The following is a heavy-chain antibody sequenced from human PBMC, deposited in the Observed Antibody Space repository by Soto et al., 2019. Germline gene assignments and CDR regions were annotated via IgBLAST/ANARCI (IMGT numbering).Heavy chain of an antibody. CDR2: ITPLFGTT. V-gene: IGHV1-69*06. D-gene: IGHD5-12*01. J-gene: IGHJ3*02. Sequence: SVKVSCKAPGGTFSSLSINWLRQAPGQGLEWVGVITPLFGTTNYVQKFQGRVAISADKSTAIAYMELSSLRSEDTAIYYCATAFSGYEAEAWDIWGKGTIVTV. CDR1: GGTFSSLS. CDR3: ATAFSGYEAEAWDI.